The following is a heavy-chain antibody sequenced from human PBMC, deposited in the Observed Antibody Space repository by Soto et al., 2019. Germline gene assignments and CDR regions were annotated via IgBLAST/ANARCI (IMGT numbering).Heavy chain of an antibody. Sequence: SETLSLTCAVYGGSFSGYYWSWIRQPPGKGLEWIGEINHSGSTNYNPSLKSRVTISVDTSKNQFSLKLSSLTAADTAVYYCARGSLLYQLLLRRYYYYGMDVWGQGTTVTVSS. J-gene: IGHJ6*02. D-gene: IGHD2-2*01. CDR1: GGSFSGYY. CDR2: INHSGST. V-gene: IGHV4-34*01. CDR3: ARGSLLYQLLLRRYYYYGMDV.